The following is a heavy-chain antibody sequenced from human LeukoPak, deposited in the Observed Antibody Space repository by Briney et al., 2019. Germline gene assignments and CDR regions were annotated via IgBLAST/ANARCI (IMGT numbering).Heavy chain of an antibody. J-gene: IGHJ6*03. D-gene: IGHD1-7*01. Sequence: GSSVKVSCKASGGTFSSYAISWVRQAPGQGLEWMGGIIPIFGTANYAQKFQGRVTITADESTSTAYMELSSLRSEDTAVYYCARGRTGTTSDWYYYYMDVWGKGTTVTVSS. CDR3: ARGRTGTTSDWYYYYMDV. CDR1: GGTFSSYA. V-gene: IGHV1-69*01. CDR2: IIPIFGTA.